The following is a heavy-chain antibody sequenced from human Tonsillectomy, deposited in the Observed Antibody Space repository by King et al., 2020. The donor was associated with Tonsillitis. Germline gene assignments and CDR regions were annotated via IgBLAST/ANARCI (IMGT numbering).Heavy chain of an antibody. Sequence: VQLVESGGGLVQPGGSLRLSCAASGFTFSTYGMSWVRQAPGKGLEWVSAINSDGIKTYYVDSVKGRFTISRDNSKNMVYLQMNSLRAEDTAVYYCAKGCHWEDYYYYGMDVWGQGTTVTVSS. V-gene: IGHV3-23*04. CDR3: AKGCHWEDYYYYGMDV. CDR1: GFTFSTYG. J-gene: IGHJ6*02. CDR2: INSDGIKT. D-gene: IGHD1-26*01.